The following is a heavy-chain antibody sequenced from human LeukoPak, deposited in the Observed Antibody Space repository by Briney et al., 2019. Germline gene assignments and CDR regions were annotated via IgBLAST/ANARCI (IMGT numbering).Heavy chain of an antibody. Sequence: PGGSLRLSCAASGFTFSIYYMSWVRQAPGKGLEWVANIKQDGSEKYYVDSVKGRFTISRDNAKNSVFLQMNSLRAEDTAVYYCARDYTGGWNDYWGQGIRVTVSS. CDR1: GFTFSIYY. J-gene: IGHJ4*02. CDR2: IKQDGSEK. D-gene: IGHD7-27*01. CDR3: ARDYTGGWNDY. V-gene: IGHV3-7*01.